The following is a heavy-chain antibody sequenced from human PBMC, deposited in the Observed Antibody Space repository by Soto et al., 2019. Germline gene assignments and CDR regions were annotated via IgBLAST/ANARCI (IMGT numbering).Heavy chain of an antibody. V-gene: IGHV3-21*01. CDR3: ARDRSGGGSGSSDY. Sequence: EVQLVESGGXXVKPGGSLRLSCAASGFTFSSYSMNWVRQAPGKGLEWVSSISSSSSYIYYADSVKGRFTISRDNAKNSLYLQMNSLRAEDTAVYYCARDRSGGGSGSSDYWGQGTLVTVSS. J-gene: IGHJ4*02. CDR2: ISSSSSYI. D-gene: IGHD3-10*01. CDR1: GFTFSSYS.